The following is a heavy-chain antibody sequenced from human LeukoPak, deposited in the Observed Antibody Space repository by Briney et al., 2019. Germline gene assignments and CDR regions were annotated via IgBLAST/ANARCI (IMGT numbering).Heavy chain of an antibody. J-gene: IGHJ4*02. V-gene: IGHV3-30*03. D-gene: IGHD1-1*01. CDR3: VRNWNYYDQ. CDR2: IAFDGSRK. Sequence: GGSLRLSCAASGFTFSGYGMHWVRQAPGKGLEWVTGIAFDGSRKHYADSVKGRFTISRDNSRNTMDLQMSSLRAEDTALYYCVRNWNYYDQWGQGTLVTVSS. CDR1: GFTFSGYG.